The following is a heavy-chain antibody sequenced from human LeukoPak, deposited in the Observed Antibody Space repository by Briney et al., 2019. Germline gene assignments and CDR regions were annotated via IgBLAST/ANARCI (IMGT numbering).Heavy chain of an antibody. D-gene: IGHD1-26*01. Sequence: GGSLRLSCAASGFTFSSYDMHWVRQATGKGLEWVSGIGTAGDTYYPGSVKGRFTISRENAKNSLYLQMNSLRAGDTAVYYCARGFGGGYHVTYDYWGQGTLVTVSS. CDR3: ARGFGGGYHVTYDY. V-gene: IGHV3-13*01. CDR2: IGTAGDT. CDR1: GFTFSSYD. J-gene: IGHJ4*02.